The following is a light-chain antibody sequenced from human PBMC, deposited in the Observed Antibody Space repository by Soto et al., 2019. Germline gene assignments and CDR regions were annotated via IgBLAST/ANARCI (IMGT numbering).Light chain of an antibody. CDR3: QQYYTPLWT. CDR1: QSVSSR. J-gene: IGKJ1*01. CDR2: GAS. V-gene: IGKV3-15*01. Sequence: EIVMTQSPATLSVSPGERVTLSCRASQSVSSRLAWYHQKPGQSPRLLIYGASTRATGIPARFSGSGSGTEFTLTISSLQAEDVAVYYCQQYYTPLWTFGQGTKVEIK.